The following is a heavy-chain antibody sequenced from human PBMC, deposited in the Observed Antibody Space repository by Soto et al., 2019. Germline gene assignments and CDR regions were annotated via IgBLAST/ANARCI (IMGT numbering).Heavy chain of an antibody. Sequence: PSETLSLTCTVSGGSISSYYWSWIRQPPGKGLEWIGYIYYSGSTNYNPSLKSRVTISVDTSKNQFSLKLSSVTAADTAVYYCARVGVRFLELAWFDPWGQGTLVTVSS. CDR2: IYYSGST. D-gene: IGHD3-3*01. CDR3: ARVGVRFLELAWFDP. CDR1: GGSISSYY. J-gene: IGHJ5*02. V-gene: IGHV4-59*01.